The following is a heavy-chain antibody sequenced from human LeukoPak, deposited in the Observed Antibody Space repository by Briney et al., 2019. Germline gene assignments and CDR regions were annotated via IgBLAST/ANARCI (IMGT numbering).Heavy chain of an antibody. CDR3: ASHPASYYYDSSGFDY. CDR2: ISAYNGNT. V-gene: IGHV1-18*01. CDR1: GYTFTSYG. J-gene: IGHJ4*02. D-gene: IGHD3-22*01. Sequence: GASVKVSCKASGYTFTSYGISWVRQAPGQGLEWMGWISAYNGNTNYAQKLQGRVTMTTDTSTSTAYMELRSLRSDDTAVYYCASHPASYYYDSSGFDYWGQGTLVTVSS.